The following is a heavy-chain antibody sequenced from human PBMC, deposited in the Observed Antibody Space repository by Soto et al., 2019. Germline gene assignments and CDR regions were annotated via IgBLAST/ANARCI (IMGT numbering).Heavy chain of an antibody. CDR2: IDPSDSYT. CDR3: AASPSFWQNYYYGAMDV. Sequence: PGESLKISCKGSGFSFTSYWIIWVRQMPGKGLEWMGRIDPSDSYTNYSPSFQGHVTISADKPISTAYLQWSGLRSEDTAVYYCAASPSFWQNYYYGAMDVWGQGTTVTVSS. J-gene: IGHJ6*02. CDR1: GFSFTSYW. V-gene: IGHV5-10-1*01.